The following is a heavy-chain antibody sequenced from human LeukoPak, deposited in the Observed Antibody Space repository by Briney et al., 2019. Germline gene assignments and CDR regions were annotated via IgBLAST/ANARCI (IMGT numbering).Heavy chain of an antibody. CDR1: GYSISSGCY. J-gene: IGHJ3*02. CDR2: IYHSGST. V-gene: IGHV4-38-2*02. CDR3: ARRTVFEAFDI. Sequence: PSETLSLTCTVSGYSISSGCYWGWIRQAPGKGLEWIGSIYHSGSTYYNPSLKSRVTISVDTSKNQFSLKLSSVTAADTAVYYCARRTVFEAFDIWGQGTMVTVSS. D-gene: IGHD4-11*01.